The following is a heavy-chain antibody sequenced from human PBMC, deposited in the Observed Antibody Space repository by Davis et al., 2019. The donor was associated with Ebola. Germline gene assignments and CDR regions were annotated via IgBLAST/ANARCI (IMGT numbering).Heavy chain of an antibody. D-gene: IGHD2-15*01. J-gene: IGHJ4*02. CDR2: ISWNSGSI. V-gene: IGHV3-9*01. CDR3: ARSIVVVVAAMYYFDY. Sequence: PGGSLRLSCAASGFTFDDYAMHWVRQAPGKGLEWVSGISWNSGSIGYADSVKGRFTISRDNAKNSLYLQMNSLRAEDTAVYYRARSIVVVVAAMYYFDYWGQGTLVTVSS. CDR1: GFTFDDYA.